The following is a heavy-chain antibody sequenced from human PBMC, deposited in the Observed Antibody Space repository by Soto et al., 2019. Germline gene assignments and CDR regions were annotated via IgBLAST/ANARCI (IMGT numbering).Heavy chain of an antibody. CDR3: AHRQGGYNWDDAYFDY. Sequence: QITLKESGPTLVKPTQTLTLTCTFSGFSLSTSGVGVGWIRQPPGKALECLALCYWDDDNRYSPSLRSRLTNSKDTSKNQVVLTMTNMDPVDTATYYCAHRQGGYNWDDAYFDYWGQGILVTVSS. CDR1: GFSLSTSGVG. CDR2: CYWDDDN. V-gene: IGHV2-5*02. J-gene: IGHJ4*02. D-gene: IGHD1-1*01.